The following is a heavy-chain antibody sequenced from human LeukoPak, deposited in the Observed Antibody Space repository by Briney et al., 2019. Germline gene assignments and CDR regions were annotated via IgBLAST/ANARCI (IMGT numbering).Heavy chain of an antibody. D-gene: IGHD1-26*01. CDR2: ITDSGAGT. V-gene: IGHV3-23*01. Sequence: GGSLRLSCAASGFTFSSSAMSWVRQAPGKGLEWASAITDSGAGTYYADSVKGRFTISRDNSKNTLYLQMNSLRAEDTAVYYCASRIVGAPGPFVYWGQGTLVTASS. CDR1: GFTFSSSA. J-gene: IGHJ4*02. CDR3: ASRIVGAPGPFVY.